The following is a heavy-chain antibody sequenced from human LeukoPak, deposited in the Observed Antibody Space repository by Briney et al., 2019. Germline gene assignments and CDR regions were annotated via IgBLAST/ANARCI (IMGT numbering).Heavy chain of an antibody. D-gene: IGHD3-22*01. CDR3: ARADFDSRAYYPPYFDY. CDR1: GFTFSNYD. J-gene: IGHJ4*02. CDR2: IDSAGDT. Sequence: PGGSLILSCAASGFTFSNYDMHWVRQPTGKGLEWVSAIDSAGDTYYPGSVKGRFTISRENGKNSLSLQMNSLRAEDTAVYYCARADFDSRAYYPPYFDYWGQGTLVTVSS. V-gene: IGHV3-13*04.